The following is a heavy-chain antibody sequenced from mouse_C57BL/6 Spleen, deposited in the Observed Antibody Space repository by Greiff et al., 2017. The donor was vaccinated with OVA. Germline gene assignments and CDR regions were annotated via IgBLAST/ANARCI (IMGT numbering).Heavy chain of an antibody. V-gene: IGHV1-22*01. CDR3: ARYPLPDYGAAY. CDR2: INPNNGGT. CDR1: GYTFTDYN. D-gene: IGHD2-4*01. Sequence: EVQLQQSGPELVKPGASVKMSCKASGYTFTDYNMHWVKQSHGKSLEWIGYINPNNGGTSYNQKFKGKATLTVNKSSSTAYMELRSLTSEDSAVYYCARYPLPDYGAAYWGQGTLVTVSA. J-gene: IGHJ3*01.